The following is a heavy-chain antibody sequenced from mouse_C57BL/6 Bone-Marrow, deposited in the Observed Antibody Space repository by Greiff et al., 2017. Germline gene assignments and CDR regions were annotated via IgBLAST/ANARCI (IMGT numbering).Heavy chain of an antibody. CDR3: AREGVY. J-gene: IGHJ3*01. V-gene: IGHV3-6*01. CDR1: GYSITSGYY. CDR2: ISYDGSN. Sequence: DVQLQESGPGLVKPSQSLSLTCSVTGYSITSGYYWNWIRQFPGNKLEWMGYISYDGSNNYNPSLKNRISITRDTSKNQFFLKLNSVTTEDTATYYCAREGVYWGQGTLVTVSA.